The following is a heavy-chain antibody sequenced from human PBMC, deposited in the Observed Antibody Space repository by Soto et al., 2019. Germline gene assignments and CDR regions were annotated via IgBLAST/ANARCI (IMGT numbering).Heavy chain of an antibody. CDR3: ARSPNNERPVLRFLEWTLGFSGWFDP. D-gene: IGHD3-3*01. V-gene: IGHV4-30-2*02. CDR2: IYHSGST. CDR1: GGSISSGGYS. J-gene: IGHJ5*02. Sequence: SETLSLTCAVSGGSISSGGYSWSWIRQPPGKGLEWIGYIYHSGSTYYNPSLKSRVTISVDTSKNQFSLKLSSVTAADTAVYYCARSPNNERPVLRFLEWTLGFSGWFDPWGQGTLVTVSS.